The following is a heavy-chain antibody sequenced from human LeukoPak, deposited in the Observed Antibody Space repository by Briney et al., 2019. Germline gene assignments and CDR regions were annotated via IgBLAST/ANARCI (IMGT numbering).Heavy chain of an antibody. V-gene: IGHV4-39*01. J-gene: IGHJ4*02. CDR3: ARVYGGNSNNYYCDY. D-gene: IGHD4-23*01. CDR1: GCSSSKISYY. Sequence: SGTLSLTRRVSGCSSSKISYYWGWTPPPPGEGLEWIGNIHDSGSTAHTPSLESRVTISVDTSKSQISLKLSSVPAADTAVYYCARVYGGNSNNYYCDYWGQGTLVTVSS. CDR2: IHDSGST.